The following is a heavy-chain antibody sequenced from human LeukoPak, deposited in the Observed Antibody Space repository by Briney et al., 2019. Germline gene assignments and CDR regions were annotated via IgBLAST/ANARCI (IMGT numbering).Heavy chain of an antibody. V-gene: IGHV3-33*01. CDR1: GFTFSTYG. J-gene: IGHJ4*02. CDR3: ARESVGDYGLGGFDY. Sequence: QTGGSLRLSCAASGFTFSTYGMHGVRQAPGKGLEWVAVIWYDGSNKYYADYVKGRFTISRDNSKHPLYLQMNSLRAEDTAVYYCARESVGDYGLGGFDYWGQGTLVTVSS. D-gene: IGHD4-17*01. CDR2: IWYDGSNK.